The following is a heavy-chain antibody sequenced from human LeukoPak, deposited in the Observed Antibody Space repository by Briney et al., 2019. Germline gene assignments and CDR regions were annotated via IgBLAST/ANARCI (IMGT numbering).Heavy chain of an antibody. Sequence: GGSLRLSCAASGFTFSGHAMSWVRQAPGKGLEWVSAISGSGGSTYYADSVKGRFTISRDNSKDTLYLQMNSLRAEDTAVYYCAKAEAEYSGYDFDAFDIWGQGTMVTVSS. V-gene: IGHV3-23*01. CDR1: GFTFSGHA. J-gene: IGHJ3*02. CDR3: AKAEAEYSGYDFDAFDI. D-gene: IGHD5-12*01. CDR2: ISGSGGST.